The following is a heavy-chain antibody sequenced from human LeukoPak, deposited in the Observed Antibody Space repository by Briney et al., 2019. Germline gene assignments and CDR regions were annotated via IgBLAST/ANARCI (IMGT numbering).Heavy chain of an antibody. CDR3: ARGVKGYDSSGTYYYYYYMDV. V-gene: IGHV3-11*04. Sequence: AGGSLRLSCAASGFTFSDYYMSWIRQAPGKGLEWVSYISSSGTTIYYADSVKGRFTISRDNAKNSLYLQMNSLRAEDTAVYFCARGVKGYDSSGTYYYYYYMDVWGKGTTVTVSS. D-gene: IGHD3-22*01. J-gene: IGHJ6*03. CDR1: GFTFSDYY. CDR2: ISSSGTTI.